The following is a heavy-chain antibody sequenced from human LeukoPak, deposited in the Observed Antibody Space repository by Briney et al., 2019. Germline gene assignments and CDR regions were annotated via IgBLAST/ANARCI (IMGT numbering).Heavy chain of an antibody. D-gene: IGHD1-26*01. V-gene: IGHV3-48*01. J-gene: IGHJ4*02. CDR1: GYSFNTYS. Sequence: GGSLRLSCAASGYSFNTYSMNWVRQAPGKGLEWVSYISVGSTTLYYADSVKGRFTISRDNAKNSLYLQMNSLRAENAAVYYCARNDADSYSQSDYWGQGTLVTVSS. CDR3: ARNDADSYSQSDY. CDR2: ISVGSTTL.